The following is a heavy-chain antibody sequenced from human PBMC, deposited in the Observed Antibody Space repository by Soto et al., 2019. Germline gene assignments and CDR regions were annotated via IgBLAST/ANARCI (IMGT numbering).Heavy chain of an antibody. Sequence: QVQLQESGPGLVKPSETLSLTCSVSGGSISGSNWSWIRQSPGKGLEWLGYVYYTRSTSYSSSLRSRVSISVDTSKNEFSLRLSSVTAADTAVYFCARSVADPGAHIDYCGQGTQVTVSS. V-gene: IGHV4-59*01. CDR3: ARSVADPGAHIDY. CDR2: VYYTRST. J-gene: IGHJ4*02. D-gene: IGHD2-8*02. CDR1: GGSISGSN.